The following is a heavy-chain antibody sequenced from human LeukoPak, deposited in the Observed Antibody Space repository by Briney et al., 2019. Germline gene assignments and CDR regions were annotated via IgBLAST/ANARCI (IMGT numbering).Heavy chain of an antibody. D-gene: IGHD2-2*01. CDR2: ISSSSSYI. Sequence: GGSLRLSCAASGFTFSSYSMNWVRQAPGKGLEWVSSISSSSSYIYYADSVKGRFTISRDNAKNSLYLQMNSLRAEDTAVYYCARDGGSSSGGYYYYYGMDVWGQGTTVTVSS. J-gene: IGHJ6*02. CDR1: GFTFSSYS. CDR3: ARDGGSSSGGYYYYYGMDV. V-gene: IGHV3-21*01.